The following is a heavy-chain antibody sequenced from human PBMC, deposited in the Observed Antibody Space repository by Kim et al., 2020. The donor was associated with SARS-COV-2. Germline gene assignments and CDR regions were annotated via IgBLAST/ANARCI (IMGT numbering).Heavy chain of an antibody. CDR3: ARDKRDSSGYYIDY. V-gene: IGHV1-3*01. J-gene: IGHJ4*02. D-gene: IGHD3-22*01. CDR1: GYTFTSYA. Sequence: ASVKVSCKASGYTFTSYAMHWVRQAPGQRLEWMGWINAGNGNTKYSQKFQGRVTITRDTSASTAYMEMSSLRSEDTAVYYCARDKRDSSGYYIDYWGQGTLVTVSS. CDR2: INAGNGNT.